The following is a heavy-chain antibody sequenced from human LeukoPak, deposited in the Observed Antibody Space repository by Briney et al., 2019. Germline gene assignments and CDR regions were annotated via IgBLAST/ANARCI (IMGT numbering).Heavy chain of an antibody. Sequence: PGGSLRLSCAASGFTFSSNSMNWVRQAPGRGLEWIGTIYYSGSTYYNPSLKSRPTISVDKNQFSLKLSSVTAADTAIYYCARVVASSARLVDYWGQGTLVNVSS. J-gene: IGHJ4*02. CDR2: IYYSGST. CDR1: GFTFSSNS. CDR3: ARVVASSARLVDY. V-gene: IGHV4-4*02. D-gene: IGHD6-6*01.